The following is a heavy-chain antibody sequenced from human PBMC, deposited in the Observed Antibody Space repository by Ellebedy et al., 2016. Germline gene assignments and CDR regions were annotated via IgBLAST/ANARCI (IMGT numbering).Heavy chain of an antibody. CDR2: IYYSGST. CDR3: ARQAIVVVPAAILDWFDP. V-gene: IGHV4-39*01. Sequence: SETLSLXXTVSGGSITSSSYYWGWIRQPPGKGLEWIGSIYYSGSTYYNPSLKTRVTISVDTSKNQFSLRLSSVTAADTAVYYCARQAIVVVPAAILDWFDPWGQGTLVTVSS. D-gene: IGHD2-2*02. CDR1: GGSITSSSYY. J-gene: IGHJ5*02.